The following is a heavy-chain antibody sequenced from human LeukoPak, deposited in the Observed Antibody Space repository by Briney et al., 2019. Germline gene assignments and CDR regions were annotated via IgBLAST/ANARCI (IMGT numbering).Heavy chain of an antibody. CDR1: GYPFTNYA. CDR2: INAGNGNT. CDR3: ARGSHYYDFWSGYFANDAFDI. Sequence: ASVKVSCKASGYPFTNYAIHWVRQAPGQRLEWMGWINAGNGNTKYSQEFQGRVTMTRDTSASTAYMELSSLRSEDMAVYYCARGSHYYDFWSGYFANDAFDIWGQGTMVTVSS. V-gene: IGHV1-3*03. J-gene: IGHJ3*02. D-gene: IGHD3-3*01.